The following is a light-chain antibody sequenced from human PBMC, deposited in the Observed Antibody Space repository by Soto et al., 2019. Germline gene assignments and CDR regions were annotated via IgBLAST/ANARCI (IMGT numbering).Light chain of an antibody. CDR1: QSVASSY. J-gene: IGKJ1*01. V-gene: IGKV3-20*01. CDR2: SAS. CDR3: HHFGSLPET. Sequence: EIVLTQSPATLSVSPGETVSLSCRASQSVASSYLAWYQQKPGRAPRLLFYSASSRATGIPDRFSGSGSGTDFTLTISRLEPEDFAVYYCHHFGSLPETFGQGTNVE.